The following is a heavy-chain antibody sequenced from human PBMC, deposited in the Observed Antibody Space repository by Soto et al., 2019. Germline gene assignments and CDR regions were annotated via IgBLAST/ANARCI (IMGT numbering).Heavy chain of an antibody. CDR2: LSRGGGTT. CDR1: GFTFSSHG. Sequence: EAQLLESGGDWPQPGGSLRLSCAASGFTFSSHGMSWVRQAPGKGLEWIAGLSRGGGTTYYADSVKGRFTISRDNSKNTLDLIMNSLKVEDTALYYCAKDGQYRTDGFDVWGQGTMVTVSS. V-gene: IGHV3-23*01. D-gene: IGHD6-6*01. J-gene: IGHJ3*01. CDR3: AKDGQYRTDGFDV.